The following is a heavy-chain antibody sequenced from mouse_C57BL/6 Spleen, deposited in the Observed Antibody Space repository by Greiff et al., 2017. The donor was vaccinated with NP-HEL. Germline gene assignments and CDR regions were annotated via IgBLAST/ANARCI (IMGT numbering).Heavy chain of an antibody. D-gene: IGHD4-1*01. V-gene: IGHV5-6*01. J-gene: IGHJ4*01. CDR3: ARHDPGAMDY. CDR2: ISSGGSYT. CDR1: GFTFSSYG. Sequence: EVKLVESGGDLVKPGGSLKLSCAASGFTFSSYGMSWVRQTPDKRLEWVATISSGGSYTYYPDSVKGRFTISRDNAKNTLYLQMSSLKSEDTAMYYCARHDPGAMDYWGQGTSVTVSS.